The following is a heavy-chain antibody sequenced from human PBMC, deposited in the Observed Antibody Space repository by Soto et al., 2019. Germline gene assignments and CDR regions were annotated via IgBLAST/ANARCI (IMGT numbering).Heavy chain of an antibody. J-gene: IGHJ6*03. CDR2: ISGSGGST. Sequence: EVQLLESGGGLVQPGGSLRLSCAASGFTFSSYAMSWVRQAPGKGLEWVSAISGSGGSTYYADSVKGRFTISRDNSKNTLYLQMNSLRAEDTAVYYCAKIQHCSGGSFYARGYYYYMDVWGKGTTVTVSS. CDR3: AKIQHCSGGSFYARGYYYYMDV. CDR1: GFTFSSYA. D-gene: IGHD2-15*01. V-gene: IGHV3-23*01.